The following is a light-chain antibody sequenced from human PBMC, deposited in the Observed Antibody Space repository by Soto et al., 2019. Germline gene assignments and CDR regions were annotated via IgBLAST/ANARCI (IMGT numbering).Light chain of an antibody. J-gene: IGKJ1*01. CDR2: AAS. CDR1: QGISNY. CDR3: QQYLTYPWT. Sequence: AIRMTQSPSSLSASTGDRVTITCRASQGISNYLVWYQQKPGKAPTVLIHAASTLQSGVSSRFSGSGSGTDFTLTIISLQSEDFATYDCQQYLTYPWTFGQRTTVEV. V-gene: IGKV1-8*01.